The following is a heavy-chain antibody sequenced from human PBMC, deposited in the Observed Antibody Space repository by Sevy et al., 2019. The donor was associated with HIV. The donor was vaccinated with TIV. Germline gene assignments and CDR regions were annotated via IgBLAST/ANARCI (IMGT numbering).Heavy chain of an antibody. CDR1: GFTVSRYA. V-gene: IGHV3-30*04. CDR2: ISYDGSNK. CDR3: GLEVVVNTKSIDY. D-gene: IGHD3-22*01. J-gene: IGHJ4*02. Sequence: GGSLRLSCAASGFTVSRYAMHWVRQAPGKGLEWVAVISYDGSNKYYADSVKGRFTISRDNSKNTLYLQMNSLRAEDTAVYYCGLEVVVNTKSIDYWGQGTLVTVSS.